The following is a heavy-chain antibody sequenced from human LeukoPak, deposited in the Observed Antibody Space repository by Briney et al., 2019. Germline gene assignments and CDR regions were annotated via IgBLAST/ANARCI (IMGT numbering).Heavy chain of an antibody. D-gene: IGHD5-24*01. J-gene: IGHJ4*02. V-gene: IGHV3-15*01. CDR3: TTVERWLLTSSPF. CDR2: IKTKTDRETI. Sequence: PGGSLRLSCAASGFTFKDAWMSWVRQAPGKGLEWVGRIKTKTDRETIDYAAPVKGRFTMSRDDSRNTLYLQMNSLKTEDTAVYYSTTVERWLLTSSPFWRRGTLVTVSS. CDR1: GFTFKDAW.